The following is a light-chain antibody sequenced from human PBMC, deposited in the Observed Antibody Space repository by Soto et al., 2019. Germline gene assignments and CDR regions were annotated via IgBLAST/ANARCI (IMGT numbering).Light chain of an antibody. CDR1: QSVRSNF. Sequence: EIVLTQSPGTLSLSHGERATLSCRAIQSVRSNFLAWYQQKPGQAPRLLIYGASTRATGIPDRFSGSGSGPDFTLTISRLEPEDFAVYYCQQYGGSPPMTFGQGTKVDIK. V-gene: IGKV3-20*01. CDR2: GAS. CDR3: QQYGGSPPMT. J-gene: IGKJ1*01.